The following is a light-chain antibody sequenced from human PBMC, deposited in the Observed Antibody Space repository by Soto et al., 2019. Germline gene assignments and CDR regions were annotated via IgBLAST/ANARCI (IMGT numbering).Light chain of an antibody. J-gene: IGKJ1*01. Sequence: EIVLTQSPGTLSLSPGERATLSCRASQSVTNNYLAWYQQKPGQAPTFLIYGASSRATGIPERFSGSGSGTDFTLTISRLEPEDFAVYYCQYYGNPPRTFGQGTKVEIK. CDR3: QYYGNPPRT. CDR1: QSVTNNY. CDR2: GAS. V-gene: IGKV3-20*01.